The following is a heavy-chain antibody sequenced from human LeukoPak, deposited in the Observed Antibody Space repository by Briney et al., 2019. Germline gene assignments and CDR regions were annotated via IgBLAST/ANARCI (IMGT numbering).Heavy chain of an antibody. V-gene: IGHV1-18*01. Sequence: ASVKVSCKASGYIFTTYDISWVRQAPGQGLEWMGWISTYNGNTNYAQNLWGRVTMTPDTSTSTAYMEVRSLRSDDTAVYYCARGSGSSTYGMDVWGQGTTVTVSS. J-gene: IGHJ6*02. CDR2: ISTYNGNT. D-gene: IGHD1-26*01. CDR1: GYIFTTYD. CDR3: ARGSGSSTYGMDV.